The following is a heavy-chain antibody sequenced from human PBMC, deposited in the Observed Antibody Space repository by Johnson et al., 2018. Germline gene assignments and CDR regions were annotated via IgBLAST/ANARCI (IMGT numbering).Heavy chain of an antibody. CDR3: VREGSGDTTGHDAFDI. D-gene: IGHD1-26*01. V-gene: IGHV3-30*03. CDR2: ISYDGSNK. CDR1: GFTFSNYG. Sequence: QVQLVQSGGGVVQPGRSLRLFCAASGFTFSNYGMHWVRQAPGKGLEWVAVISYDGSNKYYADSVKGRFTISRDKSKNTLYLQMNSRRAEDTAVYYCVREGSGDTTGHDAFDIWGQGTMVTVSS. J-gene: IGHJ3*02.